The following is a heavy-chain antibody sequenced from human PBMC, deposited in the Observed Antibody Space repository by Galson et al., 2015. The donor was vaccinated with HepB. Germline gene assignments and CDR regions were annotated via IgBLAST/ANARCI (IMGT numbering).Heavy chain of an antibody. V-gene: IGHV1-18*04. Sequence: SVKVSCKASGYTFTSYGISWVRQAPGQGLEWMGWISANNGNTNYAQKLQGRVTMTTDTSTSTAYMELRSLRSDDTAVYYCASVLSGWNYFGYYYYYGMDVWGQGTTVTVSS. D-gene: IGHD1-7*01. CDR1: GYTFTSYG. J-gene: IGHJ6*02. CDR3: ASVLSGWNYFGYYYYYGMDV. CDR2: ISANNGNT.